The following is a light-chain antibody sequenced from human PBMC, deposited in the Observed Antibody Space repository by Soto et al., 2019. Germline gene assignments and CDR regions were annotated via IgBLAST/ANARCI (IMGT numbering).Light chain of an antibody. CDR3: QSYDSSLRHYV. J-gene: IGLJ1*01. V-gene: IGLV1-40*01. CDR1: SSDIGAGYD. Sequence: QAVLTQPPSVSGAPGQRVTISCTGSSSDIGAGYDVHWYQQLPGKAPTLLIYGNTKRPSGVPDRFSGSRSGTSASLAITGLQAEDEADYYCQSYDSSLRHYVFGTGTKLTVL. CDR2: GNT.